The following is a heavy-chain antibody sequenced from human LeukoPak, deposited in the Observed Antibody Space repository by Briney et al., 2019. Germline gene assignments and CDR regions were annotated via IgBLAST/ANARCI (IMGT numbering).Heavy chain of an antibody. D-gene: IGHD5-12*01. Sequence: GGSLRLSCAASGFTFSSYAMSWVRQAPGKGLEWVSAISGSGGSTYYADSLKGRFTISRDNAKNSLYLQMNSLRAEDMALYYCAKDSGYDWDAFDIWGQGTMVTVSS. CDR3: AKDSGYDWDAFDI. CDR2: ISGSGGST. J-gene: IGHJ3*02. V-gene: IGHV3-23*01. CDR1: GFTFSSYA.